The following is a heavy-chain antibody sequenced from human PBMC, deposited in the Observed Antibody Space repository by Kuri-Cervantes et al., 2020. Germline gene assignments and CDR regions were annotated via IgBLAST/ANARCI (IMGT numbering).Heavy chain of an antibody. J-gene: IGHJ6*02. Sequence: GESLKISCAASGFTFSDYWMTWVRQAPGKGLEWVANIKEDGSEKQYADSVKGRFTISRDNAKNSLSLQMDSLRAEDTALYYCARGQAGRLVGTTYSSYRMDVWGQGTTVTVSS. V-gene: IGHV3-7*03. CDR1: GFTFSDYW. CDR2: IKEDGSEK. CDR3: ARGQAGRLVGTTYSSYRMDV. D-gene: IGHD1-7*01.